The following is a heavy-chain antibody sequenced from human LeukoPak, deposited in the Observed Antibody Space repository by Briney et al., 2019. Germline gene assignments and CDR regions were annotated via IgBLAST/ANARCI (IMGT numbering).Heavy chain of an antibody. J-gene: IGHJ4*02. D-gene: IGHD3-10*01. V-gene: IGHV3-23*01. Sequence: GGSLRLSCAASGFTFNTYAMSWVRQAPGRGLEWVSTVSGSGDTTYYADSVRGRFTISRDNSKNTLYPQMNSLRAEDTAVYYCAKDAGSGSPDYFDYWGQGTLVTVSS. CDR1: GFTFNTYA. CDR2: VSGSGDTT. CDR3: AKDAGSGSPDYFDY.